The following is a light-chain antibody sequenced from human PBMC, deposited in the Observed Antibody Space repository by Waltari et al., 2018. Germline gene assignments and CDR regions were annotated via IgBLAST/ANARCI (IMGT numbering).Light chain of an antibody. CDR2: YNN. CDR1: SSNIGRNT. Sequence: QSLMTQPPQASGTPGQRVTIYCSRGSSNIGRNTMNWYHHVPGTAPKPLIYYNNQRPSGVPYRFSGSMSDTSASLAISGLQSEDEATYYCSVWDDSLNGVIFGGGTNLAVL. V-gene: IGLV1-44*01. CDR3: SVWDDSLNGVI. J-gene: IGLJ2*01.